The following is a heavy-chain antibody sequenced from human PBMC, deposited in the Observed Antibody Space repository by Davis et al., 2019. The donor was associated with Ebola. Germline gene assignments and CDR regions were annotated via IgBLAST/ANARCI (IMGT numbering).Heavy chain of an antibody. Sequence: AASVPVSCQASGYTFNNYYMHWVRQAPGPGLEEMGLRNPNDGMKIYAQKFQGRVTVTRDTSTTTVYMDLSSLRSEDTALYYCTTPGGQDSGYDVFDIWGQGTMVTVSS. CDR2: RNPNDGMK. CDR1: GYTFNNYY. CDR3: TTPGGQDSGYDVFDI. V-gene: IGHV1-46*03. D-gene: IGHD5-12*01. J-gene: IGHJ3*02.